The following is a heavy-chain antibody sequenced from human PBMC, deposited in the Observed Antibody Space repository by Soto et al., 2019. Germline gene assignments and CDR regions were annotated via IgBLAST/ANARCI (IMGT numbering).Heavy chain of an antibody. Sequence: GASVKVSCKASGYTFTDYFIHWVRQAPGQGLEWIGWINPYSGGADLSQKFQGRVTMTRDTSISTAYMEVSSLRSEDTAVYYCARSTKVVVGANDYWGQGTLVTVSS. CDR2: INPYSGGA. CDR1: GYTFTDYF. J-gene: IGHJ4*02. V-gene: IGHV1-2*02. CDR3: ARSTKVVVGANDY. D-gene: IGHD2-15*01.